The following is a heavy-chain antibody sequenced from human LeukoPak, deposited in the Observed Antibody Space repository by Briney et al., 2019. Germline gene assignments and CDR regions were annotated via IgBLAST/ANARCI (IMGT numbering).Heavy chain of an antibody. J-gene: IGHJ4*02. CDR1: GFTFSSYW. D-gene: IGHD2-2*02. V-gene: IGHV3-7*01. CDR3: ADYTTSRGGFDY. Sequence: GGSLRLSCAASGFTFSSYWMTWVRQAPGKGLEWVANIKQDGSEKYYVDSVEGRFTISRDNAKNSLYLQMNSLRAEDTAVYYRADYTTSRGGFDYWGQGTLVTVSS. CDR2: IKQDGSEK.